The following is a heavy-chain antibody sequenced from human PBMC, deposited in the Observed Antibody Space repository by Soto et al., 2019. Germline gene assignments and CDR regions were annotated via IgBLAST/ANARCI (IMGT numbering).Heavy chain of an antibody. CDR2: ISAYNGNT. J-gene: IGHJ5*02. V-gene: IGHV1-18*01. Sequence: VSVKVSCKASGYTFTIYGISWVRQAPGQGLEWMGWISAYNGNTNYAQKLQDRVTMTTDTSTSTAYMELRSLRSDDTAVYYCARVGEWVDSSGIAAAGTSRWFDPWGQGTLVTVSS. D-gene: IGHD6-13*01. CDR3: ARVGEWVDSSGIAAAGTSRWFDP. CDR1: GYTFTIYG.